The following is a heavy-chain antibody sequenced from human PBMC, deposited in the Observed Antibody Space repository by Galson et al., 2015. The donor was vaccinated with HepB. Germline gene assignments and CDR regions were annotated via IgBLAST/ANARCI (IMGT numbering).Heavy chain of an antibody. CDR1: GFTFSSYA. D-gene: IGHD3-22*01. CDR3: ASLDTSGFYYRFDY. Sequence: SLRLSCAASGFTFSSYAMHWVRQAPGKGLEWVAVILDDGSNKYYADSVKGRFTISRDNSKNTLYLQMNSLRAEDTAVYYCASLDTSGFYYRFDYWGQGTLVAVSS. CDR2: ILDDGSNK. J-gene: IGHJ4*02. V-gene: IGHV3-30-3*01.